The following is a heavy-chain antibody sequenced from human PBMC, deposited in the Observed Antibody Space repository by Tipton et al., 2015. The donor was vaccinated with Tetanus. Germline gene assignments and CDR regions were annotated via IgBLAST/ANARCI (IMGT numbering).Heavy chain of an antibody. CDR2: IFRTGST. Sequence: TLSLTCTVSGGSISTGGYSWRWIRQPPGKGLECIGYIFRTGSTTYSPPLKSRVSISVDTSKNQFSLNLNSVTAADTAVYYCARGKNWGTDYWGQGILVTVSS. CDR1: GGSISTGGYS. J-gene: IGHJ4*02. CDR3: ARGKNWGTDY. D-gene: IGHD7-27*01. V-gene: IGHV4-30-2*01.